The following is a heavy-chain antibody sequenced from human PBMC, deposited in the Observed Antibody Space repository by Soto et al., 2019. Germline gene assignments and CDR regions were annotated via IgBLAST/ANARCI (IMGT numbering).Heavy chain of an antibody. CDR1: GFTFSSYD. D-gene: IGHD6-19*01. J-gene: IGHJ5*02. V-gene: IGHV3-13*04. Sequence: EVQLVESGGGLVQPGGSLRLSCAASGFTFSSYDMHWVRQVTGKGLEWVSAIGTAGDTYYPASVNGRFTISRDNAKNSVYLQMDSLRAGDTAIYYCARALTGGWYIPWGQGTLVTVSA. CDR2: IGTAGDT. CDR3: ARALTGGWYIP.